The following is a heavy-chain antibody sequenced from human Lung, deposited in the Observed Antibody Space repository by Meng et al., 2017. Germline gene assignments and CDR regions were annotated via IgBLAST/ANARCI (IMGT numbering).Heavy chain of an antibody. CDR1: GGPFSISD. CDR3: ARGPTTMAHDFDY. CDR2: INHSGSP. D-gene: IGHD4-11*01. J-gene: IGHJ4*02. Sequence: CVSGMLSPWRPLPLTDVVLGGPFSISDWSWIRRPQGKGLDWIGEINHSGSPNYNPSLGSRATISVATSQNNLPLKLSSVTAADSAVYYCARGPTTMAHDFDYWGQGTLVTVSS. V-gene: IGHV4-34*01.